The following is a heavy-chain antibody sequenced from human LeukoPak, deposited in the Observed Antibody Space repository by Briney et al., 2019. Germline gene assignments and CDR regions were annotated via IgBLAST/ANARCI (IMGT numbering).Heavy chain of an antibody. D-gene: IGHD3-3*01. CDR3: ARLAYEARIDY. J-gene: IGHJ4*02. CDR2: IYPGDFDT. V-gene: IGHV5-51*01. CDR1: GYSFTTYW. Sequence: GESLKISCKASGYSFTTYWIGWVRQMPGKGLTWMGIIYPGDFDTRYSPSFQGQVTISADKSISTAYLQWSSLKASDTAMYYCARLAYEARIDYWGQGTLVTVSS.